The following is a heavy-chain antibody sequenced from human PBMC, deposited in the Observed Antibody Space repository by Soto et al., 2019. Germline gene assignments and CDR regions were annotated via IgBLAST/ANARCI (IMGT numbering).Heavy chain of an antibody. V-gene: IGHV3-23*01. J-gene: IGHJ1*01. CDR3: SKGVPPVSGATRYFQH. Sequence: PGGSLRLSCAASGFTFSSYAMSWFRQAPGKGLEWVSFISGSGGDTFYADSVKGRFTISRDNSKNTLFMQMNRLRAEDTAAFYCSKGVPPVSGATRYFQHWGQGTLVTVSS. CDR2: ISGSGGDT. D-gene: IGHD2-2*01. CDR1: GFTFSSYA.